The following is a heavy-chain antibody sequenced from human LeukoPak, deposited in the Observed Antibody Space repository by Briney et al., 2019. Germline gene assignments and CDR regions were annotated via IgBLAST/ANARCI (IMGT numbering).Heavy chain of an antibody. CDR3: ARQVGYYYYYMDV. CDR1: GGSINSSSYY. J-gene: IGHJ6*03. Sequence: SETLSLTCTVSGGSINSSSYYWGWIRQPPGKGLEWTGSIYYSGSTYYNPSLNSRVTISVDTSKNQISLKLSSVTAADTAVFYCARQVGYYYYYMDVWGKGTTVTVSS. D-gene: IGHD1-26*01. V-gene: IGHV4-39*01. CDR2: IYYSGST.